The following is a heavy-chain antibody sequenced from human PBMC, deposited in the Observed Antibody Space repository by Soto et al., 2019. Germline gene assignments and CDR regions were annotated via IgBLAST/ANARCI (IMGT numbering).Heavy chain of an antibody. CDR1: GFTFDDYA. Sequence: EVQLVESGGGLTQPGRSLRLSCAASGFTFDDYAMHWVRQAPGKCLEWVSGVSWNSGSIGYADSVKGRFTISRDNAKNSLYLQINSLRTEDTALYYCAKETQANLGTGGFDYWGQGTLVTVSS. V-gene: IGHV3-9*01. CDR3: AKETQANLGTGGFDY. D-gene: IGHD7-27*01. J-gene: IGHJ4*02. CDR2: VSWNSGSI.